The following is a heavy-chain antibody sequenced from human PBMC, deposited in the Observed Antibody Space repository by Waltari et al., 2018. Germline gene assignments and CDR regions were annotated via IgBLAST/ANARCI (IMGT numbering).Heavy chain of an antibody. CDR1: GFTLSDYE. J-gene: IGHJ4*02. V-gene: IGHV3-72*01. D-gene: IGHD1-26*01. Sequence: EVQLVESGGGLVQPGGSLRLYCAASGFTLSDYEMDWDRQAPGKGLEWVGRSRNKGNSDSAEYAASVKDRFTISRDESKSSVYLYMSSLKSEDTAVYYCARDYWGSYEYWGQGSHVTVSS. CDR2: SRNKGNSDSA. CDR3: ARDYWGSYEY.